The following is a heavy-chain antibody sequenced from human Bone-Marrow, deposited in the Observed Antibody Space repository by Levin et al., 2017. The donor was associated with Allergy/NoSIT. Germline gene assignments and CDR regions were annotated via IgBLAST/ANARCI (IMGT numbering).Heavy chain of an antibody. Sequence: AGGSLRLSCTASEFTFSGYAMSWVRQAPGKGLEWVSAITASGSRTYYADSVKGRVAISRDNSKNTVSLQMNSLKIEDTAFYYCTRDIGESYGYYGMDVWGQGTTVTVSS. J-gene: IGHJ6*01. D-gene: IGHD2-15*01. CDR1: EFTFSGYA. V-gene: IGHV3-23*01. CDR3: TRDIGESYGYYGMDV. CDR2: ITASGSRT.